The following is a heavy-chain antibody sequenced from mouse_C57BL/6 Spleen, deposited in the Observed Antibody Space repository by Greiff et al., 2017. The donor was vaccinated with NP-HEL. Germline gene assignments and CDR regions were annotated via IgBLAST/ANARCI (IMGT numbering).Heavy chain of an antibody. Sequence: EVQLQQSGPELVKPGASVKISCKASGYTFTDYYMNWVKQSHGKSLEWIGDINPNNGGTSYNQKFKGKATLTVDKSSSTAYMELRSLTSEDSAVYYCAGPGTWFAYWGQGTLVTVSA. J-gene: IGHJ3*01. CDR1: GYTFTDYY. D-gene: IGHD4-1*01. CDR3: AGPGTWFAY. V-gene: IGHV1-26*01. CDR2: INPNNGGT.